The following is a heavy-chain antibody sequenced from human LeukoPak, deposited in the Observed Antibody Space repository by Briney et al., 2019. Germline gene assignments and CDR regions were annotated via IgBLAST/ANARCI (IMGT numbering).Heavy chain of an antibody. Sequence: GRSLRLSCAASGFTFSSYGMHWVRQAPGKGLEWVAVISYDGSNKYYADSVKGRFTISRDNSKNTLYLQMNSLRAEDTAVYYCAKDPGYSGYDGFDYWGQGTLVTVSS. CDR2: ISYDGSNK. D-gene: IGHD5-12*01. CDR3: AKDPGYSGYDGFDY. J-gene: IGHJ4*02. CDR1: GFTFSSYG. V-gene: IGHV3-30*18.